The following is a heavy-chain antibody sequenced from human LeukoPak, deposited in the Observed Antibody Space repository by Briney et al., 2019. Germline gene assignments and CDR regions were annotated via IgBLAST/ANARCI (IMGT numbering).Heavy chain of an antibody. CDR3: ARDLGDGYLANDY. V-gene: IGHV4-31*03. D-gene: IGHD5-24*01. Sequence: PSETLSLTCTVSGGSISSGGYYWSWIRQHPGKGLEWIGYFYNSGSTYYNPSLKSRVTISVDTSKNQFSLKLTSVTAADSAVCYCARDLGDGYLANDYWGQGTLVTVSS. CDR1: GGSISSGGYY. J-gene: IGHJ4*02. CDR2: FYNSGST.